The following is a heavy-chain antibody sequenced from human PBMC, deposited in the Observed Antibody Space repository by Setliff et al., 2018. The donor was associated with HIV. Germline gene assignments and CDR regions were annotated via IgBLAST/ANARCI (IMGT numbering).Heavy chain of an antibody. CDR2: FYHSGST. V-gene: IGHV4-38-2*01. Sequence: LSLTCAVSGYSISSGYYWGWVRQPPEKGLEWIGSFYHSGSTYYNPSHKSRVTISVDTSKNQFSLKLSSVTAADTAVYYCARAPITIFGVIIIPVYFDYWGQGTLVTVSS. J-gene: IGHJ4*02. CDR3: ARAPITIFGVIIIPVYFDY. D-gene: IGHD3-3*01. CDR1: GYSISSGYY.